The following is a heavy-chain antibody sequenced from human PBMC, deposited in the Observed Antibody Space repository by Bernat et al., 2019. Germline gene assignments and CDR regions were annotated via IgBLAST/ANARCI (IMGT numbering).Heavy chain of an antibody. V-gene: IGHV3-74*01. J-gene: IGHJ4*02. CDR2: INVDGTIT. Sequence: EVQVVESGGGLVQPGGSLRLACAGSGFTVSSYWIQWVRQAPGKGLVWVSRINVDGTITSHADSVRGRFTISRDNAQNTVYLQMSSLRAEDSAVYYCGRQIPDSWGVDHWGQGALVTVSS. CDR1: GFTVSSYW. CDR3: GRQIPDSWGVDH. D-gene: IGHD2-2*01.